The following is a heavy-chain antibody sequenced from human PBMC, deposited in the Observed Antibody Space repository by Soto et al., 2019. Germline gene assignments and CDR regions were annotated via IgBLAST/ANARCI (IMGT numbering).Heavy chain of an antibody. J-gene: IGHJ4*02. CDR2: ISGSGGST. CDR3: AKDQYNDFIAVAGNDY. CDR1: GFTFSSYA. Sequence: EVQLLESGGGLVQPGGSLRLSCAASGFTFSSYAMSWVRQAPGKGLEWVSAISGSGGSTYYADSVKGRFTISRDNSKNTRYLHMNSLRAEDTAVYYCAKDQYNDFIAVAGNDYWGQGTLVTVSS. V-gene: IGHV3-23*01. D-gene: IGHD6-19*01.